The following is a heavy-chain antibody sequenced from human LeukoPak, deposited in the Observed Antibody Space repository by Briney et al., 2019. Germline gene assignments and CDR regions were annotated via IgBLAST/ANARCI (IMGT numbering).Heavy chain of an antibody. CDR1: GYTFTSYD. J-gene: IGHJ5*02. D-gene: IGHD2-2*01. CDR2: MNPNSGNT. V-gene: IGHV1-8*03. Sequence: ASVKVSCKASGYTFTSYDINWVRQATGQGLEWMGWMNPNSGNTGYAQKFQGRVTITRNTSISTAYMELSSLRSEDTAVYYCVRVRRCSSTSCYPTRGNWFDPWGQGTLVTVSS. CDR3: VRVRRCSSTSCYPTRGNWFDP.